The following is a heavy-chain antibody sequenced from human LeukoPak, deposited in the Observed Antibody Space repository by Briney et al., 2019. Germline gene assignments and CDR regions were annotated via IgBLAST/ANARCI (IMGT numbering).Heavy chain of an antibody. J-gene: IGHJ5*02. Sequence: SETLSLTCTVSGVSISSYYWSWIRQPPGKGLEWIGYIYYSGSTNYNPSLKSRVTISVDTSKNQFSLKLSSVTAADTAVYYCARSLCSSTSCYDNWFDPWGQGTLVTVSS. D-gene: IGHD2-2*01. CDR1: GVSISSYY. V-gene: IGHV4-59*01. CDR2: IYYSGST. CDR3: ARSLCSSTSCYDNWFDP.